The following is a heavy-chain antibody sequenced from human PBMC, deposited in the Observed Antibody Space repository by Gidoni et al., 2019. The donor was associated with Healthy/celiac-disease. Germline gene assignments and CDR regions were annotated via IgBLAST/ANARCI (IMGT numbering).Heavy chain of an antibody. D-gene: IGHD3-22*01. CDR3: ARELGPYYYDSSGYYRGYDY. J-gene: IGHJ4*02. V-gene: IGHV3-7*01. CDR1: GFTFSSYW. CDR2: IKQDGSEK. Sequence: EVQLVESGGGLVQPGGSLRLSCAASGFTFSSYWMSWVRQAPGKGLEWVANIKQDGSEKYYVDSVKGRFTISRDNAKNSLYLQMNSLRAEDTAVYYCARELGPYYYDSSGYYRGYDYWGQGTLVTVSS.